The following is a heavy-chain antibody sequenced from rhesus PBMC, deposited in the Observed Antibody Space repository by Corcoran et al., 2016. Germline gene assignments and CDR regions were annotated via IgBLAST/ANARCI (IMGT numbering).Heavy chain of an antibody. J-gene: IGHJ4*01. Sequence: QVQLQESGPGLVKPSETLSLTCAVSGGSISSNYWSWIRQPPGKGLEWIGYIYGSSGSTYYNPSLTSRVTISTDTSKNQFSLKLSSVTAADTAVYYCARGQGYSGYSFGDFDYWGQGVLVTVSS. CDR2: IYGSSGST. CDR1: GGSISSNY. V-gene: IGHV4-147*01. D-gene: IGHD5-30*01. CDR3: ARGQGYSGYSFGDFDY.